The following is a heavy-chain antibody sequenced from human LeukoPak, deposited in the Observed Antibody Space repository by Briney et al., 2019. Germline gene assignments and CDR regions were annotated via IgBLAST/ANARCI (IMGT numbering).Heavy chain of an antibody. J-gene: IGHJ4*02. CDR3: AKGTRLLRFLEWLLYFRY. CDR2: ISGRGGST. D-gene: IGHD3-3*01. V-gene: IGHV3-23*01. Sequence: GGSLRLSCAASGFTFSSYAMSWVRQAPGKGREWVSAISGRGGSTYYADSVKGRFTISRDNSKNTLYLQMNSLRAEDTAVYYCAKGTRLLRFLEWLLYFRYWGQGALVTVSS. CDR1: GFTFSSYA.